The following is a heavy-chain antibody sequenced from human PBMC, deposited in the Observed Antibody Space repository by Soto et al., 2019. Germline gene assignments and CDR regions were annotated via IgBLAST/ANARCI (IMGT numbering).Heavy chain of an antibody. Sequence: QVQLVQSGAEVKKPGASVKVSCKASGYTFTGHYMHWVRQAPGQGLEWMGWINPNNVGTNYAQKFQGRFTMTRDMSISTAYMELSRLRSDDTAVYYCAGEPMVRAAHGFDIWGQGIMVTVSS. D-gene: IGHD3-10*01. V-gene: IGHV1-2*02. CDR3: AGEPMVRAAHGFDI. CDR1: GYTFTGHY. J-gene: IGHJ3*02. CDR2: INPNNVGT.